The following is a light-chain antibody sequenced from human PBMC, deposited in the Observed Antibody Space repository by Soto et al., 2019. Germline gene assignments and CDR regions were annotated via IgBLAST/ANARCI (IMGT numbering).Light chain of an antibody. Sequence: QSALTQPASVSGSPGQSITISCTGTSSDVGGYNYVSWYQQHPGKAPKLMIYDVSNRPSGVSNRFSGSKSANTASLTISGLQAEDEADYYCSSYTSTNTCVFGTGTQLTV. CDR3: SSYTSTNTCV. CDR1: SSDVGGYNY. CDR2: DVS. J-gene: IGLJ1*01. V-gene: IGLV2-14*01.